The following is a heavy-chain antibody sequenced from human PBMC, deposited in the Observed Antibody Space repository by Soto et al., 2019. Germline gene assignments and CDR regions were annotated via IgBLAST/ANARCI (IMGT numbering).Heavy chain of an antibody. Sequence: SETLSLTCTVSGGSISSGDYYWSWIRQPPGKGLEWIGYIYYSGSTYYNPSLKSRVTISVDTSKNQFSLKLSSVTAADTAVYYCARLLRGADWYFDLWGRGTLVTVPS. J-gene: IGHJ2*01. V-gene: IGHV4-30-4*01. CDR3: ARLLRGADWYFDL. CDR1: GGSISSGDYY. CDR2: IYYSGST. D-gene: IGHD1-26*01.